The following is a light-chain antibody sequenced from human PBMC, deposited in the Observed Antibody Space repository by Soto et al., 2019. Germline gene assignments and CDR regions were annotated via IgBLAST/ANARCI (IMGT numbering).Light chain of an antibody. CDR2: DAS. CDR3: QQYSRDLT. CDR1: QSVSKW. V-gene: IGKV1-5*01. J-gene: IGKJ1*01. Sequence: DIQMTQSPSTLSASVGDRVTITCRASQSVSKWLAWYQQKPGKAPNLLIYDASTLQSGVPPRFSGSGSGTEFTLTVSRLQTDDFATYYCQQYSRDLTCGQGTKVEVK.